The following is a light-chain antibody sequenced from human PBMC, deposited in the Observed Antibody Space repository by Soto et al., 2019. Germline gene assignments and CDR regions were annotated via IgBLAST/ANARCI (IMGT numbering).Light chain of an antibody. V-gene: IGKV3-15*01. J-gene: IGKJ4*01. CDR3: QQYDNWPLT. Sequence: EIVMTQSPATLPLSPGERATLSCRASQSVSSNLAWYQQKPGQAPRFLIYGASTRATGIPARFSGSGSGTELTLTISSLQPEDFAVYYCQQYDNWPLTFGVGTKVEIK. CDR2: GAS. CDR1: QSVSSN.